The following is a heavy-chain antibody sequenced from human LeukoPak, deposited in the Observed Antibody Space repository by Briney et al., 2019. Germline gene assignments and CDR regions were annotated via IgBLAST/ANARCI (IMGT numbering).Heavy chain of an antibody. Sequence: GASLRLSCAASGFIFSSYAISWARQAAGKGLEFVSVISGSGDNTCYADSVKGRFTISRDNSKNTLYLQMNSLRAEDTAVYYCAKDVSVIQGYFDHWGQGTLVTVSS. V-gene: IGHV3-23*01. CDR1: GFIFSSYA. CDR2: ISGSGDNT. D-gene: IGHD2-21*01. CDR3: AKDVSVIQGYFDH. J-gene: IGHJ4*02.